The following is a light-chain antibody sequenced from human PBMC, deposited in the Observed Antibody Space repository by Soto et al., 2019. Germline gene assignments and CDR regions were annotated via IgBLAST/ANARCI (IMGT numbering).Light chain of an antibody. J-gene: IGLJ1*01. CDR2: DVS. CDR1: SSDVGGYNY. CDR3: SSYTSSSVLV. Sequence: QSVLTQPASVSGSPGQSITISCTGTSSDVGGYNYVSWYQQHPGKAPKLMIYDVSNRPSGVSNRFSGSNSGNTASLTISGLQSEDEADYYCSSYTSSSVLVFGTGTKVTVL. V-gene: IGLV2-14*01.